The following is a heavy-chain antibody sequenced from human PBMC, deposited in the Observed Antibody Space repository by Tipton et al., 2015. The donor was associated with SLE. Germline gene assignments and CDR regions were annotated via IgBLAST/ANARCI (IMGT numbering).Heavy chain of an antibody. CDR2: IYDSGSS. J-gene: IGHJ6*03. Sequence: TLSLTCTVSGGSMSGYYWSWIRQSPGKGLEWIGNIYDSGSSNYNPSLKSRVTISVDTSKNQFSLKLSSVTAADTAVYYCARGGAVYYYYYYMDVWGKGTTVTVSS. CDR3: ARGGAVYYYYYYMDV. CDR1: GGSMSGYY. V-gene: IGHV4-59*12. D-gene: IGHD3-10*01.